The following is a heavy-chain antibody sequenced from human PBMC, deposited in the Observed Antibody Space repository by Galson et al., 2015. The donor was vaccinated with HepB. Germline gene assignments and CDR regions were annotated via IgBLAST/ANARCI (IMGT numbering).Heavy chain of an antibody. Sequence: SLRLSCAASGFTFSDYYMSWIRQAPGKGLEWVSYISSSSSYTNYADSVKGRFTISRDNAKNSLYLQMNSLRAEDTAVYYCARVVWEKTYYYYMDVWGKGTTVTVSS. CDR2: ISSSSSYT. D-gene: IGHD1-26*01. CDR1: GFTFSDYY. J-gene: IGHJ6*03. V-gene: IGHV3-11*06. CDR3: ARVVWEKTYYYYMDV.